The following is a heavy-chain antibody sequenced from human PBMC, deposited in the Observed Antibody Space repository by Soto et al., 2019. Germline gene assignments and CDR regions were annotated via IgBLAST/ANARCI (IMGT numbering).Heavy chain of an antibody. V-gene: IGHV3-30*18. Sequence: GGSLRLSCAASGFTFSSYGMHWVRQAPGKGLEWVAVISYDGSNKYYADSVKGRFTISRDNSKNTLYLQMNSLRAEDTAVYYCAKDSRVGATYDHDAFDIWGQGTMVTVSS. D-gene: IGHD1-26*01. CDR2: ISYDGSNK. CDR1: GFTFSSYG. CDR3: AKDSRVGATYDHDAFDI. J-gene: IGHJ3*02.